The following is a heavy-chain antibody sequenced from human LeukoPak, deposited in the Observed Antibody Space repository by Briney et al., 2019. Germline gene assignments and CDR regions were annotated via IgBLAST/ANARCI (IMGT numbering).Heavy chain of an antibody. CDR3: ARRPGSSSGANFDY. CDR2: IYYSGST. D-gene: IGHD6-6*01. V-gene: IGHV4-39*01. Sequence: SETLSLTCTVSGGSISSSSYYWGWLRQPPGKGLEWIGSIYYSGSTYYNPSLKSRVTISVDTSKNQFSLKLSSVTAADTAVYYCARRPGSSSGANFDYWGQGTLVTVSS. CDR1: GGSISSSSYY. J-gene: IGHJ4*02.